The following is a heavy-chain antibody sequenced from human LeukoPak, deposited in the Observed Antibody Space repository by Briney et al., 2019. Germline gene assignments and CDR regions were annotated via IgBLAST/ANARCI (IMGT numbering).Heavy chain of an antibody. Sequence: SETLSLTCTVSGGSISSSSYYWGWIRQPPGKGLEWIGTIYYSGSTYYNPSPKSRVTISVDTSKNQFSLKLRSVTAADTAVYYCARRHTIFGVVFFDPWGQGTLVTVSS. CDR2: IYYSGST. D-gene: IGHD3-3*01. CDR1: GGSISSSSYY. J-gene: IGHJ5*02. V-gene: IGHV4-39*01. CDR3: ARRHTIFGVVFFDP.